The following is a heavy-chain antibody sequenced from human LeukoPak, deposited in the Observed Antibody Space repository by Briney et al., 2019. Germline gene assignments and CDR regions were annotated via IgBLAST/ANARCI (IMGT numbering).Heavy chain of an antibody. CDR2: IWYDGRNK. CDR1: GFTFSRYG. CDR3: VRPGDSANWNNWLDP. Sequence: GGSLRLSCAASGFTFSRYGMHWVRQAPGKGLEWVAVIWYDGRNKYYADSVKGRFTISRDNSKNTLYPQMSSLRAEDTAVYYCVRPGDSANWNNWLDPWGQGTLVSVSS. V-gene: IGHV3-33*01. D-gene: IGHD1-1*01. J-gene: IGHJ5*02.